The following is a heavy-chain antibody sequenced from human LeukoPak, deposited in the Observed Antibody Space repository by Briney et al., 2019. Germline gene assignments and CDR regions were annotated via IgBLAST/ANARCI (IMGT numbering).Heavy chain of an antibody. CDR1: GGSISSGGYY. D-gene: IGHD3-10*01. CDR3: ADGESRRNWYFDL. Sequence: SQTLSLTCTVSGGSISSGGYYWGWIRQPPGKGLEWIGSIYYSGSTYYNPSLKSRVTISVDTSKNQFSLKLSSVTAADTAVYYCADGESRRNWYFDLWGRGTLVTVSS. V-gene: IGHV4-39*01. J-gene: IGHJ2*01. CDR2: IYYSGST.